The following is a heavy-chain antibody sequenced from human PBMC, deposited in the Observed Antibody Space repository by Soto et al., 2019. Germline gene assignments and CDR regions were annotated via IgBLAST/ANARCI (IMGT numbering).Heavy chain of an antibody. CDR2: IWYDGSNK. CDR1: GFTFSSYG. J-gene: IGHJ6*02. Sequence: ESGGGVVQPGRSLRLSCAASGFTFSSYGMHWVRQAPGKGLEWVAVIWYDGSNKYYADSVKGRFTISRDNSKNTLYLQMNSLRAEDTAVYYRARDLRKVRGLDVWGQGTTVTVSS. D-gene: IGHD3-10*01. V-gene: IGHV3-33*01. CDR3: ARDLRKVRGLDV.